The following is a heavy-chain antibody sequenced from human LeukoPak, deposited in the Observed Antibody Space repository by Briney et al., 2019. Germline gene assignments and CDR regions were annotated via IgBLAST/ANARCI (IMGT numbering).Heavy chain of an antibody. CDR2: INPSGGST. J-gene: IGHJ4*02. CDR3: ARPNSSGYYIAY. V-gene: IGHV1-46*01. Sequence: ASVKVSCKASGYTLTSYYMHWVRQAPGQGLEWMGIINPSGGSTSYAQKFQGRVTMTRDTSTSTVYMELSSLRSEDTAVYYCARPNSSGYYIAYWGQGTLVTVSS. CDR1: GYTLTSYY. D-gene: IGHD3-22*01.